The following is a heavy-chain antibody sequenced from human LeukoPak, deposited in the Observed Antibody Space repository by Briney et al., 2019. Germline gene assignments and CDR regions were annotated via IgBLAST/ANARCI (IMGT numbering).Heavy chain of an antibody. Sequence: SVKVSCKASGGTFSSYAISWVRQAPGQGLEWMGRIIPIFGTANYAQKFQGRVTITTDESTSTAYMELSSLRSEDTAVYYCASDPMVRGVNSDYWGQGTLVTVFS. CDR3: ASDPMVRGVNSDY. CDR2: IIPIFGTA. J-gene: IGHJ4*02. CDR1: GGTFSSYA. D-gene: IGHD3-10*01. V-gene: IGHV1-69*05.